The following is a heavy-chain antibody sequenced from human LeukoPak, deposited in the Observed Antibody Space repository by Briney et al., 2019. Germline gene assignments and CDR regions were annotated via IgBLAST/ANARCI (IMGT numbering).Heavy chain of an antibody. CDR3: ARAHYYGSGSYYLAPFIGYNYGMDV. CDR2: ISSSSSTI. J-gene: IGHJ6*02. Sequence: GGSLRLSCAASGFTFSSYSMNWVRQAPGKGLEWVSYISSSSSTIYYADSVKGRFTISRDNAKNSLYLQMNSLRAEDTAVYYCARAHYYGSGSYYLAPFIGYNYGMDVWGQGTTVTVSS. D-gene: IGHD3-10*01. CDR1: GFTFSSYS. V-gene: IGHV3-48*01.